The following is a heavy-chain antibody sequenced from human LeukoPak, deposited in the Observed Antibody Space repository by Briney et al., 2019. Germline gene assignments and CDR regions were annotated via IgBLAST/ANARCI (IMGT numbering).Heavy chain of an antibody. CDR3: AKDLDYGDHPIPYYYYYYGMDV. CDR1: GFTFSNYD. Sequence: GGSLRLSCAVSGFTFSNYDMNWVRQAPGKGLEWVSAIESGATNTYYADFVKGRFTISRDNSRNTLYLQMNSLRAEDTAVYYCAKDLDYGDHPIPYYYYYYGMDVWGQGTTVTASS. CDR2: IESGATNT. V-gene: IGHV3-23*01. D-gene: IGHD4-17*01. J-gene: IGHJ6*02.